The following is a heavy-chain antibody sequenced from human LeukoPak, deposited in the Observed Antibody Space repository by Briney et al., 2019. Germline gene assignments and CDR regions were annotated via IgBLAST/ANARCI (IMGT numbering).Heavy chain of an antibody. CDR2: INPSGGDT. V-gene: IGHV3-23*01. CDR3: ARLRWEITHYWYFDL. Sequence: GGSLRLSCAASGFTLNNFPMSWVRQAPGKGLEWVSAINPSGGDTYFPDSVRGRFIISRDNSKNTVYLQMDSLRVEDTAVYYCARLRWEITHYWYFDLWGRGALVTVSS. J-gene: IGHJ2*01. D-gene: IGHD4-23*01. CDR1: GFTLNNFP.